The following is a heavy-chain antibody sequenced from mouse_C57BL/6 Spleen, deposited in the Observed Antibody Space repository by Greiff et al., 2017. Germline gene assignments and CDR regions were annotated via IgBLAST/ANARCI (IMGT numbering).Heavy chain of an antibody. J-gene: IGHJ2*01. CDR3: AYSSGPYYFDY. V-gene: IGHV1-52*01. CDR2: IDPSDSET. D-gene: IGHD3-2*02. CDR1: GYTFTSYW. Sequence: VQLQQPGAELVRPGSSVKLSCKASGYTFTSYWMHWVKQRPIQGLEWIGNIDPSDSETHYNQKFKDKATLTVDKSSSTAYMQLSSLTSEDSAVYYCAYSSGPYYFDYWGQGTTLTVSS.